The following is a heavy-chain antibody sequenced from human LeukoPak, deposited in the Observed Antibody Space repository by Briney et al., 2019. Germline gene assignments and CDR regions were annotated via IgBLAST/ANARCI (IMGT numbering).Heavy chain of an antibody. Sequence: GGSLRLSCAASGFTFSIYAMSWVRQAPGKGLEWVSSISGSGGRTYYADSVKGRFTISRDNSKNTLYLQMNSLRAEDTTVYYCAKGGFRNAFDIWGQGTMVTVSS. CDR3: AKGGFRNAFDI. D-gene: IGHD3-16*01. CDR2: ISGSGGRT. V-gene: IGHV3-23*01. CDR1: GFTFSIYA. J-gene: IGHJ3*02.